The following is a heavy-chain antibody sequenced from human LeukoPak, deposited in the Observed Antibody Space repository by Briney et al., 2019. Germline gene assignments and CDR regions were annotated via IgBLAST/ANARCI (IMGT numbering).Heavy chain of an antibody. CDR2: INPNSGGT. CDR1: GYTFTAYY. CDR3: ARAGEVPVPGTAAYDY. D-gene: IGHD6-19*01. Sequence: ASVKVSCKASGYTFTAYYMHWVRQAPGQGLEWMGWINPNSGGTSYAQKFQGRVTMTRDTSISTVYMELSRLRSDDTAVYYCARAGEVPVPGTAAYDYWGQGTLVTVSS. V-gene: IGHV1-2*02. J-gene: IGHJ4*02.